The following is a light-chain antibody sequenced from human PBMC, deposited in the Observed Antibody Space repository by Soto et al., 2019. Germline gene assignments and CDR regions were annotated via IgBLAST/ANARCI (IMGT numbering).Light chain of an antibody. Sequence: DLQLTQSPAFLSPSPGESVTITCRASQVISTSLAWYQVKPGKAPKLLIYAASTLQSGVPSRFSGSGSGTEFTLTISSLQAEDFATYFCQESYTTPAVSFGGGTKVDIK. J-gene: IGKJ4*01. CDR3: QESYTTPAVS. CDR2: AAS. CDR1: QVISTS. V-gene: IGKV1-9*01.